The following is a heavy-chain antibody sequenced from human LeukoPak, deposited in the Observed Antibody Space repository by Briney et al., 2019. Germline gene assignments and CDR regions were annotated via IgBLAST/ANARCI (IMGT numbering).Heavy chain of an antibody. CDR2: INWNGGST. D-gene: IGHD6-13*01. CDR3: ARTANFAAGYYIDY. Sequence: GGSLRLSCAASGFTFDDYGMSWVRQAPGKGLERVSGINWNGGSTGYADSVKGRFTISRDNAKNSLYLQMNSLRAEDTAVYYCARTANFAAGYYIDYWGQGTLVTVSS. V-gene: IGHV3-20*04. CDR1: GFTFDDYG. J-gene: IGHJ4*02.